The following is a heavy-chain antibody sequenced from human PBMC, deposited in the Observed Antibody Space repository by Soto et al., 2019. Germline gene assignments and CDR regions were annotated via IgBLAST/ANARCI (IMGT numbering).Heavy chain of an antibody. CDR3: ARDRDFWSGYHHYYYGMDV. Sequence: EVQLLASGGGLVQPGGSLRLSCAASGFTFSSYVISWVRQAPGKGLEWVSGISNSGDNTYYADSVKGRFTISRDNAKNSLYLQMNSLRAEDTAVYYCARDRDFWSGYHHYYYGMDVWGQGTTVTVSS. CDR1: GFTFSSYV. V-gene: IGHV3-21*02. D-gene: IGHD3-3*01. J-gene: IGHJ6*02. CDR2: ISNSGDNT.